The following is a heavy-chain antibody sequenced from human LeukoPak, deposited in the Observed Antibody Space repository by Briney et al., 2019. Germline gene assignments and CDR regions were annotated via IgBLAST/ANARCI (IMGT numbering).Heavy chain of an antibody. CDR2: INPNSGGT. V-gene: IGHV1-2*02. J-gene: IGHJ4*02. CDR1: GYTFTGYY. D-gene: IGHD3-10*01. Sequence: ASVKVSCKASGYTFTGYYMHWVRQASGQGLEWMGWINPNSGGTNYAQKFQGRVTMTRDTSISTAYMELSRLRSDDTAVYYCARVSPLWFGELEPDYWGQGTLVTVSS. CDR3: ARVSPLWFGELEPDY.